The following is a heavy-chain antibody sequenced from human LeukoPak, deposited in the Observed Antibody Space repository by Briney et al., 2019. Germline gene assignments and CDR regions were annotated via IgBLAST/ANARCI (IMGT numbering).Heavy chain of an antibody. CDR1: GFTFSSYS. CDR2: ISSSSSYI. CDR3: ARDPRGYSYGHDY. J-gene: IGHJ4*02. D-gene: IGHD5-18*01. Sequence: AGGSLRLSCAASGFTFSSYSMNWVRQAPGKGLEWVSSISSSSSYIYYADSVKGRFTISRDNAKNSLYLQMNSLRAEDTAVYYCARDPRGYSYGHDYWGQGTLVTVSS. V-gene: IGHV3-21*01.